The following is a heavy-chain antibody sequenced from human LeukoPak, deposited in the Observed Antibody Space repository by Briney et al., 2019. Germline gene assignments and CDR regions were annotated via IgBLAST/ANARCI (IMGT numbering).Heavy chain of an antibody. J-gene: IGHJ4*02. CDR1: GYTFTGYY. CDR2: IIPILGIA. Sequence: ASVKVSCKASGYTFTGYYMHWVRQAPGQGLEWMGRIIPILGIANYAQKFQGRVTITADESTSTAYMELSSLRSEDTAVYYCARGKGIAARPFDYWGQGTLVTVSS. V-gene: IGHV1-69*04. CDR3: ARGKGIAARPFDY. D-gene: IGHD6-6*01.